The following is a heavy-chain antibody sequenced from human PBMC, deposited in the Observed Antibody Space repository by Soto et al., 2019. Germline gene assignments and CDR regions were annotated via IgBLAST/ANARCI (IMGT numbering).Heavy chain of an antibody. CDR3: ARESGENWTYEAH. J-gene: IGHJ1*01. CDR1: GAYVSDFS. Sequence: QVQQLESGPGLVKPWDTLSLTCTVSGAYVSDFSWSWSRQPAAKGLEWIGRITVNGITQYTPSFRSCVTVAIDTSRNQFSLNLPSATAADTALYYCARESGENWTYEAHWGQGTLVTVSS. V-gene: IGHV4-4*07. D-gene: IGHD1-7*01. CDR2: ITVNGIT.